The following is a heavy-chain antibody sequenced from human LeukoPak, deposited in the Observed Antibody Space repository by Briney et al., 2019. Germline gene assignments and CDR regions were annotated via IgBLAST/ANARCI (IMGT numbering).Heavy chain of an antibody. CDR3: ARLKEDTAHPEFDY. CDR2: IYPGDSET. D-gene: IGHD5-18*01. V-gene: IGHV5-51*01. Sequence: GESLKISRKGSGYSFTSYWIGWVRQMPGKGLEWMGIIYPGDSETRYSPSFQGQVTISADKSISTAYLQWSSLKASDTAMYYCARLKEDTAHPEFDYWGQGTLVTVSS. CDR1: GYSFTSYW. J-gene: IGHJ4*02.